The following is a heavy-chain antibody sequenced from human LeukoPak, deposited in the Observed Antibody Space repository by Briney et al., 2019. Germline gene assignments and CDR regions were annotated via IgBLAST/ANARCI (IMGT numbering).Heavy chain of an antibody. CDR2: MDDSGNT. Sequence: SETLSLTCLVSGGSMKRSYWTWLRQAPGRGVEWIGNMDDSGNTNYIPSLKSRVTISLDTSKNQYSLRVTSVTAADRGLYFCARDSSPAALPYRDAWGKGTGDTVS. CDR1: GGSMKRSY. CDR3: ARDSSPAALPYRDA. D-gene: IGHD2-2*01. V-gene: IGHV4-59*01. J-gene: IGHJ6*03.